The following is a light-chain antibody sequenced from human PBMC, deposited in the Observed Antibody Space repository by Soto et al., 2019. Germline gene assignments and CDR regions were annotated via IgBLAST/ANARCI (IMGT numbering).Light chain of an antibody. CDR3: QQFTSYPIT. CDR2: TAS. CDR1: QDITNS. V-gene: IGKV1-9*01. J-gene: IGKJ5*01. Sequence: DIQLIQSPSFLSASVGDRVTITCRASQDITNSLAWYHQKPGKTPKFLISTASTLQSGVPSRFSGTGSGTEFTLTISGLQPEDFATYYCQQFTSYPITFGQGTRLEI.